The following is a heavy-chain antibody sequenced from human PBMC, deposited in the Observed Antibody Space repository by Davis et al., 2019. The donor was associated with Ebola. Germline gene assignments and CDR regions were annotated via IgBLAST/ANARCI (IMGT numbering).Heavy chain of an antibody. CDR3: ARDGGSNYFYYYYGMDV. D-gene: IGHD4-11*01. Sequence: PSETLSLTCTVSGGSISSGSYYWSWIRQPAGKGLEWIGHIYTSGSTNYNPSLKSRVTISVDTSKNQFSLKLSSVTAADTAVYYCARDGGSNYFYYYYGMDVWGQGTTVTVSS. CDR2: IYTSGST. V-gene: IGHV4-61*09. CDR1: GGSISSGSYY. J-gene: IGHJ6*02.